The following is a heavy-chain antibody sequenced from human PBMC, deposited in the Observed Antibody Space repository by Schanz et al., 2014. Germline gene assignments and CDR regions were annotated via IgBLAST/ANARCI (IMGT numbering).Heavy chain of an antibody. CDR3: ARFLARYQYYGVDV. Sequence: QVQLVESGGGLVKPGGSLRLSCAASGFTFSDYYMAWIRQAPGKGLEWVSHISGSSIHKNYADSVKGRFSISRDNGETSVYLQISSLRVEDTAVYYCARFLARYQYYGVDVWGQGTTVIVSS. CDR1: GFTFSDYY. D-gene: IGHD3-3*01. V-gene: IGHV3-11*05. CDR2: ISGSSIHK. J-gene: IGHJ6*02.